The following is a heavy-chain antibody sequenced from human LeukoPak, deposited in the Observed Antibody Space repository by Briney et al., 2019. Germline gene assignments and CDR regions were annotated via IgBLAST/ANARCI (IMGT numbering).Heavy chain of an antibody. V-gene: IGHV4-34*01. D-gene: IGHD4-17*01. CDR2: INHSGST. CDR3: ARGATVTTEFDY. CDR1: GGSFSGYY. Sequence: SETLSLTCAVYGGSFSGYYWSWIRQPPGKGLEWIGEINHSGSTNYNPSLKSRVTISVDRSKNQFSLKLSSVTAADTAVYYCARGATVTTEFDYWGQGTLVTVSS. J-gene: IGHJ4*02.